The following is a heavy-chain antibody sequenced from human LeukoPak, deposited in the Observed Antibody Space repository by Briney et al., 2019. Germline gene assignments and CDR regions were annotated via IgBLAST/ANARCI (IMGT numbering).Heavy chain of an antibody. D-gene: IGHD4-17*01. V-gene: IGHV1-2*02. CDR2: INPNSGGT. CDR1: GYTFNNYY. CDR3: ASHYGDRRVF. Sequence: ASVKVSCKASGYTFNNYYIHWVRQAPGQGLEWMGWINPNSGGTSYAQKFQGRVTMTRDTSITTAYMELSRLRSDDTAIYYCASHYGDRRVFWGQGSLVTVSS. J-gene: IGHJ4*02.